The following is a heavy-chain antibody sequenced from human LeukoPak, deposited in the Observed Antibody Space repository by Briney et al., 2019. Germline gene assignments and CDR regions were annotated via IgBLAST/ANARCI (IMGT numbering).Heavy chain of an antibody. CDR1: GFTFSNYW. J-gene: IGHJ3*02. D-gene: IGHD3-10*01. CDR2: ITSDASST. Sequence: GGSLRLSCAASGFTFSNYWMHWVRRAPGKGLVWVLRITSDASSTSYADSVKGRFTISRDNAKNTLYLRMNSLRAEDTAVYYCAREFEGQEAGAYGSGSYDVFDIWGQGTMVTVSS. V-gene: IGHV3-74*01. CDR3: AREFEGQEAGAYGSGSYDVFDI.